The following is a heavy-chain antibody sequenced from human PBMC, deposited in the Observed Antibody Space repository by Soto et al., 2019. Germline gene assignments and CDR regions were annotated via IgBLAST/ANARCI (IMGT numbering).Heavy chain of an antibody. CDR1: GFTFSDYY. J-gene: IGHJ6*03. D-gene: IGHD5-12*01. CDR3: ARDRGYDRGPNYALYYYMDV. CDR2: ISGSGSTM. V-gene: IGHV3-11*01. Sequence: QVQLVESGGALVTPGGSLRLSCAASGFTFSDYYMTWIRQAPGKGLEWVSYISGSGSTMYYADSVQGRFTISRDNANNSLYLRMNSLRADDTAVYYCARDRGYDRGPNYALYYYMDVWGKGTTVTVSS.